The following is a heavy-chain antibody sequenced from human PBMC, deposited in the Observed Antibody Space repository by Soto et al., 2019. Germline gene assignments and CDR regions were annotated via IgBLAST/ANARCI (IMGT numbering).Heavy chain of an antibody. CDR3: ARAKGSSSWYVI. D-gene: IGHD6-13*01. CDR1: GGSISSYY. J-gene: IGHJ4*02. Sequence: SETLSLTCTVSGGSISSYYWSWIRQPPGKGLEWIGYIYYSGSTNYNPSLKSRVTISVDTSKNQFSLKLSSVTAADTAVYYCARAKGSSSWYVIWGQGTLVTSPQ. V-gene: IGHV4-59*01. CDR2: IYYSGST.